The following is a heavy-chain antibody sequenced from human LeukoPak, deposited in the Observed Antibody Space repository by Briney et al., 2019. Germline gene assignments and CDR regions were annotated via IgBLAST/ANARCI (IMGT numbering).Heavy chain of an antibody. CDR1: GFTFSSYW. Sequence: GGSLRLSCAASGFTFSSYWMNWVRQAPGKGLEWVSVIYSGGSTYYADSVKGRFTISRDNSKNTLYLQMNSLRAEDTAVYYCARYDRGSSSFDYWGQGTLVTVSS. CDR2: IYSGGST. D-gene: IGHD6-6*01. CDR3: ARYDRGSSSFDY. J-gene: IGHJ4*02. V-gene: IGHV3-53*01.